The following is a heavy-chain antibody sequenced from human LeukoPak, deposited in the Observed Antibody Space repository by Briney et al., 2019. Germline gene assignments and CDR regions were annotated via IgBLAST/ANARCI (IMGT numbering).Heavy chain of an antibody. CDR2: ISYDGSNK. CDR3: AKDWGYGDYGGYYFDY. J-gene: IGHJ4*02. V-gene: IGHV3-30*18. CDR1: GFTFSSYA. D-gene: IGHD4-17*01. Sequence: GASLRLSCVASGFTFSSYAMSWVRQAPGKGLEWVAVISYDGSNKYYADSVKGRFTISRDNSKNTLYLQMNSLRAEDTAVYYCAKDWGYGDYGGYYFDYWGQGTLVTVSS.